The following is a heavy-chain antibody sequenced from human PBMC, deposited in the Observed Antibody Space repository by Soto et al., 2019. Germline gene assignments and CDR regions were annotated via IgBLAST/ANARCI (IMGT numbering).Heavy chain of an antibody. V-gene: IGHV3-23*01. D-gene: IGHD3-10*01. CDR3: AKDPRRGAILGVNDY. J-gene: IGHJ4*02. Sequence: GESLKISCAASGFTFSSYAMSWVRQAPGKGLEWVSAISGSGGSTYYADSVKGRFTISRDNSKNTLYLQMNSLRAEDTAVYYCAKDPRRGAILGVNDYWGQGTLVTVSS. CDR2: ISGSGGST. CDR1: GFTFSSYA.